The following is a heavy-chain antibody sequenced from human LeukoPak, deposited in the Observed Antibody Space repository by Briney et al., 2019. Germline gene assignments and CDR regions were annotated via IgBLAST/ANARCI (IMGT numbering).Heavy chain of an antibody. CDR1: GGSFTNYY. J-gene: IGHJ4*02. V-gene: IGHV4-34*01. D-gene: IGHD6-19*01. CDR2: INHSGSS. CDR3: ARDSSVWYLYYYDS. Sequence: PSETLSLTCAVYGGSFTNYYWSWIRQPPGKGLEWIGEINHSGSSKYNPSLKSRVTISIDTSKNQLSLKLSSVTAADTAVYYCARDSSVWYLYYYDSWGQGTLVTVSS.